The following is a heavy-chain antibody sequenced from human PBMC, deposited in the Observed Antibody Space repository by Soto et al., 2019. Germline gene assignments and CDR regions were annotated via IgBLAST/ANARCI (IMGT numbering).Heavy chain of an antibody. CDR3: ARGRGTFRRYGDFDY. D-gene: IGHD4-17*01. V-gene: IGHV4-61*01. Sequence: SETLSLTCTVSGGSVSSGSYYWSWIRQPPGKGLEWIGYIYYSGSTNYNPSLKSRVTISVDTSKNQFSLKLSSVTAADTAVYYCARGRGTFRRYGDFDYWGQGTLVTVSS. CDR1: GGSVSSGSYY. CDR2: IYYSGST. J-gene: IGHJ4*02.